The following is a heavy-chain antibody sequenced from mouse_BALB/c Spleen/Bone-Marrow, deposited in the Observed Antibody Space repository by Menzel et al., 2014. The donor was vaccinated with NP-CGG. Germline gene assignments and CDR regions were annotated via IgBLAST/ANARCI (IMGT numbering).Heavy chain of an antibody. CDR2: INPNIGGT. CDR3: ARGRWYY. Sequence: EVQLQQSGPELVKPGASVKISCKTSGYTFTDYTLHWVKQSHGKSLEWIGGINPNIGGTTYNQKFKDKASLTLNKSSTTAYMELRSLTSEDSAVYFCARGRWYYWGQGTTLTASS. D-gene: IGHD2-3*01. CDR1: GYTFTDYT. V-gene: IGHV1-22*01. J-gene: IGHJ2*01.